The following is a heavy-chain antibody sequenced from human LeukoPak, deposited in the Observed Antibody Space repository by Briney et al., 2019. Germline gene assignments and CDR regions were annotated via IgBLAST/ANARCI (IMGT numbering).Heavy chain of an antibody. D-gene: IGHD3-3*01. Sequence: SETLSLTCTVSGGSISSSSYYWGWIRQPPGKGLEWIGYIYYSGSTYYNPSLKGRVTISVDTSKNQFSLKLSSVTAADTAVYYCARVVERSQRSLDYWGQGTLVTVSS. CDR3: ARVVERSQRSLDY. J-gene: IGHJ4*02. CDR2: IYYSGST. CDR1: GGSISSSSYY. V-gene: IGHV4-39*07.